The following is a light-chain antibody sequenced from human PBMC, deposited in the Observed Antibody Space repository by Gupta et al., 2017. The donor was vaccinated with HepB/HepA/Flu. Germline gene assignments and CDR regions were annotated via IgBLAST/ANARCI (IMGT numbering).Light chain of an antibody. CDR2: WAS. Sequence: DIVMHLSPALLAVSLGEQATINCKSSQSILYSSNNKNYLAWYQQKPGQPPKPLIYWASSRESGVPDRFSGSGSGTDFTLTITSLQAEDVAIYYCQQYYSTPRTFGQGTKVEIK. CDR3: QQYYSTPRT. CDR1: QSILYSSNNKNY. J-gene: IGKJ1*01. V-gene: IGKV4-1*01.